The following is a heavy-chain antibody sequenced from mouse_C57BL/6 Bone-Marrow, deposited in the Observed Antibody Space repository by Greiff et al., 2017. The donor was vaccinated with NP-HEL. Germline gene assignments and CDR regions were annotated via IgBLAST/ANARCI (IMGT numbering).Heavy chain of an antibody. CDR2: LDPSDSYT. CDR3: ARCDYDGGYYFDY. V-gene: IGHV1-69*01. CDR1: GYTFTSYW. J-gene: IGHJ2*01. Sequence: QVQLQQPGAELVMPGASVKLSCKASGYTFTSYWMHWVKQRPGQGLEWIGELDPSDSYTNYNQKFKGKSTLTVDKSSSTAYMQLSSLTSEDSAVYYGARCDYDGGYYFDYWGQGTTLTVSS. D-gene: IGHD2-4*01.